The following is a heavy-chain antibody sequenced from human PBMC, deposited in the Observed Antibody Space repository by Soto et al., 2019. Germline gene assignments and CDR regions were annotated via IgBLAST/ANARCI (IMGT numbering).Heavy chain of an antibody. D-gene: IGHD3-3*01. CDR1: GGSISSGGSY. Sequence: QVQLQESGPGLVKSSQTLSLTCTVSGGSISSGGSYWSWIRQRPGKGLEWIGYIFYSDSFYYTPSIKGRVVILADTSKNQFTLKLSSVTDAHTAVYYCARAPETAPIFGVVRPYFFDFWGQGTLVTVSS. J-gene: IGHJ4*02. CDR3: ARAPETAPIFGVVRPYFFDF. CDR2: IFYSDSF. V-gene: IGHV4-31*03.